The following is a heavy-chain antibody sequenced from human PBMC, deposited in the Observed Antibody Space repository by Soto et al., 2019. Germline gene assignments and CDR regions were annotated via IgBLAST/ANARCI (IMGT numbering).Heavy chain of an antibody. CDR3: ARDTLVGAPTGYYYGMDV. Sequence: ASVKVSCKASGYTFTSYYMHWVRQAPGQGLEWMGIINPSGGSTSYAQKFQGRVTMTRDTSTSTVYMELSSLRSEDTAVYYCARDTLVGAPTGYYYGMDVWGQGTTVTVSS. V-gene: IGHV1-46*01. D-gene: IGHD1-26*01. J-gene: IGHJ6*02. CDR1: GYTFTSYY. CDR2: INPSGGST.